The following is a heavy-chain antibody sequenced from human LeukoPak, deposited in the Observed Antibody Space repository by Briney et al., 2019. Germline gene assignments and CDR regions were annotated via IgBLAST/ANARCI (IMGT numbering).Heavy chain of an antibody. CDR2: INWNGGST. CDR3: ARDISSGWFFDY. CDR1: GSTFDDYG. V-gene: IGHV3-20*04. D-gene: IGHD6-19*01. J-gene: IGHJ4*02. Sequence: GGSLRLSCAASGSTFDDYGMSWVRQAPGKGLEWVSGINWNGGSTGYGDSVKGRFTISRDNAKNSLYLQMNSLRAEDTALYYCARDISSGWFFDYWGQGTLVTVSS.